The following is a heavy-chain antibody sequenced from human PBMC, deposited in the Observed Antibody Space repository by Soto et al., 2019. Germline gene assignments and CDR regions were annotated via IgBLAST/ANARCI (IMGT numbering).Heavy chain of an antibody. D-gene: IGHD6-6*01. J-gene: IGHJ6*02. Sequence: SETLSLTGTVSGGCISSYYWSWIRQRPGKGLERLGYIYYSGRTYYNPSPKSRVTISVDTSKNQFSLKLSSVTAADTAVYYCARDHEYSSSPTYYYYGMDVWGQGTTVTVSS. CDR3: ARDHEYSSSPTYYYYGMDV. CDR2: IYYSGRT. CDR1: GGCISSYY. V-gene: IGHV4-4*08.